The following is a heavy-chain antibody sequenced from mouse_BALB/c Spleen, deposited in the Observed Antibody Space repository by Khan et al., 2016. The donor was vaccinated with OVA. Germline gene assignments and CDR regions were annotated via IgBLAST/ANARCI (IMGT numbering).Heavy chain of an antibody. CDR3: TRIYRSDFDY. J-gene: IGHJ2*01. V-gene: IGHV1-20*02. CDR1: GYSFTGYF. CDR2: INPHIGET. D-gene: IGHD1-1*01. Sequence: VQLKESGPELVRPGASVKISCKASGYSFTGYFMNWVMQSHRKSLEWIGRINPHIGETFYNQRFKDKATLTVDESSSTAHMELRSLASEDSAVYYCTRIYRSDFDYWGQGTTLTVSS.